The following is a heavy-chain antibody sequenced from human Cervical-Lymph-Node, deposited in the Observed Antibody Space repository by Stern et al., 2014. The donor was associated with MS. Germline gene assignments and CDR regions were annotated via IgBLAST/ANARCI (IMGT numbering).Heavy chain of an antibody. D-gene: IGHD3-3*01. Sequence: VQLVESGGGVVQPGMSLRLSCAASGFTFNNYPVHWVRQAPGKGLEWVAIISSDGSDERYSDSVKGRFTFSRDNSKNTLFLQMTGLRTEDTAIYYCARDSGTIFNVVNYPFDFWGQGTLVTVSS. V-gene: IGHV3-30*01. J-gene: IGHJ4*02. CDR1: GFTFNNYP. CDR2: ISSDGSDE. CDR3: ARDSGTIFNVVNYPFDF.